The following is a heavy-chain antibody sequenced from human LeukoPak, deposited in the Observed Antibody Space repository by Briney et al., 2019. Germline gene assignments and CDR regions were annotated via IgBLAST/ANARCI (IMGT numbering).Heavy chain of an antibody. V-gene: IGHV3-21*04. CDR1: GFTFSGYS. J-gene: IGHJ6*03. D-gene: IGHD5-24*01. CDR3: AKGDSPTYYYMDV. Sequence: PGGSLRLSCAASGFTFSGYSMNWVRQAPGKGLEWVSSVSTTGYYIYYAASVKGRFSISRDNSKNPLYLQMNSLRAEDTAVYYCAKGDSPTYYYMDVWGKGTTVTDSS. CDR2: VSTTGYYI.